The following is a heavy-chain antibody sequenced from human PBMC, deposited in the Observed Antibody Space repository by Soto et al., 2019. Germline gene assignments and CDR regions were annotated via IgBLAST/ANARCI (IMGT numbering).Heavy chain of an antibody. D-gene: IGHD6-13*01. CDR2: IDWDDDN. Sequence: SGPTLVNPTQALTLTCTFSGFSLSTSGMCVSWIRQPQGKALEWLALIDWDDDNYYSTSLKSRLTISQDTSKNQVVLTMTNIDPVDTPTYYCARMGSSRLSLDYWGQGTLVPVS. V-gene: IGHV2-70*01. CDR1: GFSLSTSGMC. CDR3: ARMGSSRLSLDY. J-gene: IGHJ4*01.